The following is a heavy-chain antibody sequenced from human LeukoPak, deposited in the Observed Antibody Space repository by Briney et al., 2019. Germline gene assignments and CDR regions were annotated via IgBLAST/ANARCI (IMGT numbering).Heavy chain of an antibody. Sequence: GGSLRLSCAASGFTFDDYGMSWVRQAPGKGLEWVSGINCNGGSTGYADSVKGRFTISRDNAKNSLYLQMNSLRAEDTALYHCAGGLPLGYCSSTSCHGGWFDPWGQGTLVTVSS. CDR2: INCNGGST. J-gene: IGHJ5*02. V-gene: IGHV3-20*01. CDR1: GFTFDDYG. CDR3: AGGLPLGYCSSTSCHGGWFDP. D-gene: IGHD2-2*01.